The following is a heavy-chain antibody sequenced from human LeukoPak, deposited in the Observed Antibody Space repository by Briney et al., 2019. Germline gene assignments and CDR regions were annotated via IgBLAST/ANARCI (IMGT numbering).Heavy chain of an antibody. J-gene: IGHJ4*02. V-gene: IGHV5-51*01. Sequence: GESLKISCKGSGYSFTSYWIGWVRQMPGKGLEWMGIIYPGDSDTRYSPSFQGQVTISADKSISTAYLQWSSLKASDTAMYYCARCVYSSSFHQGGFFDYWGQGTLVTVSS. CDR2: IYPGDSDT. CDR3: ARCVYSSSFHQGGFFDY. D-gene: IGHD6-6*01. CDR1: GYSFTSYW.